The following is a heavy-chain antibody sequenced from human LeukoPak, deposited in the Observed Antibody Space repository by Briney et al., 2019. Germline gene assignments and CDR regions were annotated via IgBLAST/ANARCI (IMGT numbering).Heavy chain of an antibody. Sequence: GGSLRLSCAPSGFTFSRYSMNWVRQAPGKGLEWVSSISSSGSYIFYADSVKGRFTISRDNAKNTLYLQINSLRAEDTAVYYCARVASGSCSWFDPWGQGTLVTVSS. D-gene: IGHD1-26*01. CDR1: GFTFSRYS. V-gene: IGHV3-21*01. CDR2: ISSSGSYI. CDR3: ARVASGSCSWFDP. J-gene: IGHJ5*02.